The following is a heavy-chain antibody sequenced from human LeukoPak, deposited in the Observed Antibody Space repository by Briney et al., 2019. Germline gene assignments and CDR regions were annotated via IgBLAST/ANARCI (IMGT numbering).Heavy chain of an antibody. CDR1: GFTFSSYA. CDR3: AKGVMEIVVVTAIDY. J-gene: IGHJ4*02. V-gene: IGHV3-23*01. Sequence: GGSLILSCAASGFTFSSYAMSWVRQAPGKGLEWVSAISGSGGSTYYADPVKGRFTISRDNSKNTLYLQMNSLRAEDTAVYHCAKGVMEIVVVTAIDYWGQGTLVTVSS. D-gene: IGHD2-21*02. CDR2: ISGSGGST.